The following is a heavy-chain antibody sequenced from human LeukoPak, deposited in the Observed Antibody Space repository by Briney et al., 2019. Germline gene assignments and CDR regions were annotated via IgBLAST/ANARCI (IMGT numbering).Heavy chain of an antibody. CDR3: ARHFEGLPQYYFDY. D-gene: IGHD3-3*02. CDR2: IYTSGST. V-gene: IGHV4-4*07. Sequence: SETLSLTCTVSGGSISSYYWSWIRQPAGKGLEWIGRIYTSGSTNYHPSLKSRVTMSVDTSKNQFSLRLSSVTAADTAVYYCARHFEGLPQYYFDYWGQGTLVTVSS. CDR1: GGSISSYY. J-gene: IGHJ4*02.